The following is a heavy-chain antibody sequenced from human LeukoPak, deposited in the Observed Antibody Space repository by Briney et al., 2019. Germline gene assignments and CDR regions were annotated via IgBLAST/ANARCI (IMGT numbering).Heavy chain of an antibody. CDR1: GFTFSSYS. V-gene: IGHV3-21*01. CDR2: ISSSSSYI. J-gene: IGHJ5*02. D-gene: IGHD6-19*01. CDR3: ARDSLYSSGRNWFDP. Sequence: GGSLRLSCAASGFTFSSYSMNRVRQAPGKGLEWVSSISSSSSYIYYADSVKGRFTISRDNAKNSLYLQMNSLRAEDTAVYYCARDSLYSSGRNWFDPWGQGTLVTVSS.